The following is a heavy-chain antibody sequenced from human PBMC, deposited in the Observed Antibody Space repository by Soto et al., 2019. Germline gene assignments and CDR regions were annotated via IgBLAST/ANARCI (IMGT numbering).Heavy chain of an antibody. V-gene: IGHV1-18*01. Sequence: ASVKVSCKASGYTFTSYGISWVRQAPGQGLEWMGWISAYNGNTNYAQKLQGRVTMTTDTSTSTAYMELRNLRSDDTAVHYCARDPPIAVAGTRLDYWGQGTLVTVSS. CDR3: ARDPPIAVAGTRLDY. D-gene: IGHD6-19*01. J-gene: IGHJ4*02. CDR2: ISAYNGNT. CDR1: GYTFTSYG.